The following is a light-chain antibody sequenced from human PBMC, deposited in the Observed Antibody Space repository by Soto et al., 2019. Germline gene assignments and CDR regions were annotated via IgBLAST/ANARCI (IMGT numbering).Light chain of an antibody. V-gene: IGKV3-20*01. Sequence: IVLTQSPGTLSLSPGDRATLSCRASPSVGSRYLAWYQQKPGQAPRLLIYGASSRATGIPDRFSGSGSGTDFTLTISRLEPEDFAVYYCQQYSSSPTFGGGTKVGI. J-gene: IGKJ4*01. CDR2: GAS. CDR3: QQYSSSPT. CDR1: PSVGSRY.